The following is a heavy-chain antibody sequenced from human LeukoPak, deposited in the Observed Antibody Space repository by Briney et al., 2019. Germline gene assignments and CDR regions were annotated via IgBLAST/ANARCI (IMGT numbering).Heavy chain of an antibody. CDR3: ARDSDSYYDILTASYYYGMDV. Sequence: RPSETLSLTCTVSGDSIRGFYWSWIRQPAGKGLEWIGRMSASGSTNYNPSLKSRVTMSVDTSKNQFSLKLSSVTAADTAVYYCARDSDSYYDILTASYYYGMDVWGQGTTVTVPS. CDR2: MSASGST. J-gene: IGHJ6*02. CDR1: GDSIRGFY. V-gene: IGHV4-4*07. D-gene: IGHD3-9*01.